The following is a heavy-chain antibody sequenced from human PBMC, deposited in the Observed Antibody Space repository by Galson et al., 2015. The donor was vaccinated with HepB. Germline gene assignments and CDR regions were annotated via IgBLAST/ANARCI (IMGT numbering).Heavy chain of an antibody. CDR2: ISADNGKT. V-gene: IGHV1-18*01. Sequence: SVKVSCKASGYPFTNYGISWVRQAPGQGLEWMGWISADNGKTHYAQKFQGRVTMTTDISTDTAYMELRSLRSDDTAVYYCARDDKSGMVALGADYWGQGTLVSVSS. CDR1: GYPFTNYG. D-gene: IGHD2-15*01. J-gene: IGHJ4*02. CDR3: ARDDKSGMVALGADY.